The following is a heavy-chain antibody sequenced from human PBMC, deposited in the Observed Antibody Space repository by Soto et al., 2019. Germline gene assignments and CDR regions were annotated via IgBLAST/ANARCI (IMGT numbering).Heavy chain of an antibody. J-gene: IGHJ4*02. Sequence: PSETLSLTCAVSGGSISSGGYSWSWIRQPPGKGLEWIGYIYHSGSTYYNPSLKSRVTISVDRSKNQFSLKLSSVTAADTAVYYCARAYGGLGYCSGGSCYQPPDYFAYWGQGTLVTVSS. V-gene: IGHV4-30-2*01. D-gene: IGHD2-15*01. CDR1: GGSISSGGYS. CDR2: IYHSGST. CDR3: ARAYGGLGYCSGGSCYQPPDYFAY.